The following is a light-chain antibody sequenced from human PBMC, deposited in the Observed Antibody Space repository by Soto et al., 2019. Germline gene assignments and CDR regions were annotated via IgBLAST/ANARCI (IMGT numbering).Light chain of an antibody. CDR3: QQSYSTFWT. CDR2: AAS. CDR1: QSISSY. V-gene: IGKV1-39*01. J-gene: IGKJ1*01. Sequence: DIQMTQSPSSLSASVGDRVTITCRASQSISSYLNWYQQKPGKAPKLLIYAASSLHSGVPSRFSCSGSGTDFTLTISSLQPEDFATYYCQQSYSTFWTFGQGTKVEIK.